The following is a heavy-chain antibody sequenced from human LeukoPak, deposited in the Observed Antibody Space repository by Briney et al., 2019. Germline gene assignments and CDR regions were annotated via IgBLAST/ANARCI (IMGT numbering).Heavy chain of an antibody. J-gene: IGHJ5*02. D-gene: IGHD2-2*01. CDR2: INPSGGST. V-gene: IGHV1-46*03. CDR3: ARAGYCSSTSCYGNRAYDP. CDR1: GYTFTSYY. Sequence: GASVKVSCKASGYTFTSYYMHWVRQAPGQGLEWMGIINPSGGSTSYAQKFQGRGTITRDTSTSTVYMELSSLRSEDTAVYYCARAGYCSSTSCYGNRAYDPWGQGTLVTVSS.